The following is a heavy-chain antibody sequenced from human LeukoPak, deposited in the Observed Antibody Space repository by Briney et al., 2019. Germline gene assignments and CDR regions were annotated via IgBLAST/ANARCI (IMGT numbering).Heavy chain of an antibody. V-gene: IGHV3-23*01. CDR3: AKDLTILDS. J-gene: IGHJ4*02. Sequence: GGSLRLSCAASGFTFSSYAMSGARQAPGKGREWVSAISGSGDSTYYADSVKGRFTISRDNSKNTLYLQMSSLRAEDTAVYYCAKDLTILDSWGQGTLVTVSS. CDR2: ISGSGDST. D-gene: IGHD1-14*01. CDR1: GFTFSSYA.